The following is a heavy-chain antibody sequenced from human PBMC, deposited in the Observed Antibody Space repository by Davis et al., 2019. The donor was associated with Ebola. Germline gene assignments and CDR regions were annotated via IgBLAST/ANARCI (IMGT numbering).Heavy chain of an antibody. Sequence: GESLKISCAASGFTFSSYWMSWVRQAPGKGLEWVANIKQDGSEKYYVDSVKGRITISRDNAKNSLYLQMSSLRAEDTAVYYCARGPPEDVVVVVVAADYWGQGTLVTVSS. J-gene: IGHJ4*02. CDR3: ARGPPEDVVVVVVAADY. CDR1: GFTFSSYW. CDR2: IKQDGSEK. V-gene: IGHV3-7*01. D-gene: IGHD2-15*01.